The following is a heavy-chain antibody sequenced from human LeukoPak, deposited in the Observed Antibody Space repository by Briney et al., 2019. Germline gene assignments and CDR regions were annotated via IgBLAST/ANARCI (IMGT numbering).Heavy chain of an antibody. CDR2: IKSKTDGGTT. CDR1: GFTFSNAW. Sequence: GSLRLSCAASGFTFSNAWMDWVRQAPGKGLEWVGRIKSKTDGGTTDYAAPVKGRFTISRDDSKNTLYLQMNSLKTEDTAVYYCTTDYALSYYGSGSYYRWGQGTLVTVSS. V-gene: IGHV3-15*07. D-gene: IGHD3-10*01. CDR3: TTDYALSYYGSGSYYR. J-gene: IGHJ4*02.